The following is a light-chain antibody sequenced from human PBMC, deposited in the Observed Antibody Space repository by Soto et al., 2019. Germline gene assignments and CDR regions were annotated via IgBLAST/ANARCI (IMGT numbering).Light chain of an antibody. CDR2: EAS. CDR3: CSYRSSSTWL. V-gene: IGLV2-23*01. Sequence: QSALTQPASVSGSPGQSITISCTGTSSDVGSYNLVSWYQLHPNKAPKLMIYEASKRPSGVSNRFSGSKSGNTASLTISGLQAEDEAHYYCCSYRSSSTWLFGGGTKLTVL. J-gene: IGLJ2*01. CDR1: SSDVGSYNL.